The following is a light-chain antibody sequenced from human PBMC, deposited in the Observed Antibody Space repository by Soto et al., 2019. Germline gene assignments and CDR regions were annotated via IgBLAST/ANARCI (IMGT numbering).Light chain of an antibody. Sequence: EIVMTQSPATLSVSPGERATLSCRASQSLNSDLAWYQQKPGQAPRLLIYGASTRATGISARFSGSGSGTEFTLTISSLQSEDFAVYYCQQYYNWPLTFGPGTKVDIK. CDR2: GAS. J-gene: IGKJ3*01. CDR3: QQYYNWPLT. V-gene: IGKV3-15*01. CDR1: QSLNSD.